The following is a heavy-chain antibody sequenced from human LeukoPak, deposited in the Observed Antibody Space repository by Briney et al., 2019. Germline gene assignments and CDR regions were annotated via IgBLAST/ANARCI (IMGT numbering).Heavy chain of an antibody. D-gene: IGHD2-15*01. V-gene: IGHV1-2*02. CDR1: GYTFTGYY. CDR2: INPNSGGT. Sequence: ASVKVSCKASGYTFTGYYMHWVRQAPGQGLEWMGWINPNSGGTNYAQKFQGRVTMTRDTSISTAYMELSRLRSDDTAVYYCARAWSVGSQFDYRGQGTLVTVSS. J-gene: IGHJ4*02. CDR3: ARAWSVGSQFDY.